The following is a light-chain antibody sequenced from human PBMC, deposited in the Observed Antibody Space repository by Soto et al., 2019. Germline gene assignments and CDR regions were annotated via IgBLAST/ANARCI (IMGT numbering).Light chain of an antibody. CDR1: NSDVGGYNF. J-gene: IGLJ7*01. CDR3: GSYTSSNTVV. CDR2: EVS. V-gene: IGLV2-14*01. Sequence: QSVLTQPASVSGSPGQSITISCTGTNSDVGGYNFVSWYQQHPGKAPRLLIYEVSNRPSGVSNHFSGSKSGNTASLTISGLQAEDEADYYCGSYTSSNTVVFGGGTQLTVL.